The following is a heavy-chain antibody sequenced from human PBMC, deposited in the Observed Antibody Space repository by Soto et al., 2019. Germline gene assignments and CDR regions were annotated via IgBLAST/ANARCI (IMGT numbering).Heavy chain of an antibody. Sequence: APVKVSCKVSGYTLTELSMHWVRQAPGKGLEWMGGFDPEDGETIYAQKFQGRVTMTEDTSTDTAYMELSSLRSEDMAVYYCATGSSGLGGMDVWGQGTTVTVSS. CDR3: ATGSSGLGGMDV. CDR1: GYTLTELS. V-gene: IGHV1-24*01. D-gene: IGHD6-19*01. J-gene: IGHJ6*02. CDR2: FDPEDGET.